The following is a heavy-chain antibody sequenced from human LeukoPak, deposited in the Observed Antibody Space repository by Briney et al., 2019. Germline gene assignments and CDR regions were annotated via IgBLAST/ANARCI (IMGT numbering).Heavy chain of an antibody. CDR3: ARGASWQLLGDAFDI. CDR2: IKQDGSEK. J-gene: IGHJ3*02. Sequence: PGGSLRLSCAASGFTFSRYWMSWVRQAPGKGLEWVANIKQDGSEKYYVDSVKGRFTISRDNAKNSLYLQMKSLRAEDTAVYYCARGASWQLLGDAFDIWGQGTLVTVSS. V-gene: IGHV3-7*01. D-gene: IGHD1-26*01. CDR1: GFTFSRYW.